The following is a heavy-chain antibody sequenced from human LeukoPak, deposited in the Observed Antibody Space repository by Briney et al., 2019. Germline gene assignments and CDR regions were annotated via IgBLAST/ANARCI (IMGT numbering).Heavy chain of an antibody. J-gene: IGHJ4*02. D-gene: IGHD4-23*01. CDR1: GYTFTGYY. Sequence: ASVKVSCKASGYTFTGYYMHWVRQAPGQGLEWMGWINPSSGGTNYAQKFQGRVTMTRDTSISTAYMELSRLRSDDTAAYYCARSFQGTVDLDYWGQGTLVTVSS. CDR2: INPSSGGT. V-gene: IGHV1-2*02. CDR3: ARSFQGTVDLDY.